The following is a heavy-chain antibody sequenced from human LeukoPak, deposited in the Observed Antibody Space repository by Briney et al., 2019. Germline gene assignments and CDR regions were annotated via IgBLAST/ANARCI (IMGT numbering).Heavy chain of an antibody. CDR3: ITENYGSGSYSLGYYYYYMDV. D-gene: IGHD3-10*01. J-gene: IGHJ6*03. CDR2: IKSKTDGGTT. Sequence: GGSLRLSCAASGFTFSNAWMSWVRQAPGKGLEWVGRIKSKTDGGTTDYAAPVKGRFTISRDDSKNTLYLQMTSLKTEDTAVYYCITENYGSGSYSLGYYYYYMDVWGKGTTVTISS. CDR1: GFTFSNAW. V-gene: IGHV3-15*01.